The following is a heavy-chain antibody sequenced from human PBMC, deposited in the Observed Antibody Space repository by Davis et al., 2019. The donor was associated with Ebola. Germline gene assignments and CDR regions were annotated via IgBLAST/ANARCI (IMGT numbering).Heavy chain of an antibody. CDR2: TSGNGYST. D-gene: IGHD2-8*01. Sequence: LGGSLRLSCAASGFTFSNYVMSWVRQAPGKGLEWVSGTSGNGYSTSYADSVKGRFTITRDNSKNTLYLQMNSLRAEDTALYYCAKGPLGYCGSGVCYFDYWGQGTQVTVSS. V-gene: IGHV3-23*01. CDR1: GFTFSNYV. CDR3: AKGPLGYCGSGVCYFDY. J-gene: IGHJ4*02.